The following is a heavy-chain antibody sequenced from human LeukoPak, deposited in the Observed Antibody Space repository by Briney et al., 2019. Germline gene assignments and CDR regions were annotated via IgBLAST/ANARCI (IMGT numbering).Heavy chain of an antibody. CDR1: GYSFTSYW. CDR2: IYPGDSDT. V-gene: IGHV5-51*01. J-gene: IGHJ4*02. D-gene: IGHD2-2*01. CDR3: ARPYCSSTSCSYYFDY. Sequence: GESLKISCKASGYSFTSYWIGWVRQMPGKGLEWMGIIYPGDSDTRYSPSFQGQVTISADKSISTAYLQWSSLKASDTAMYYCARPYCSSTSCSYYFDYWGQGTLVTVSS.